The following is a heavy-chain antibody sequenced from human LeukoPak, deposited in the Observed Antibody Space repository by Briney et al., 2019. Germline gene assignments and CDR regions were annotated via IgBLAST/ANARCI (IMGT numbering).Heavy chain of an antibody. J-gene: IGHJ5*02. D-gene: IGHD3-10*01. CDR3: AKVSWYYYGSGSYSWFDP. CDR2: ISGSGGST. V-gene: IGHV3-23*01. CDR1: GFTFSSYA. Sequence: TGGSLRLSCAASGFTFSSYAMSWVRQAPGKGLEWVSAISGSGGSTYYADSVKGRFTISRDNSKNTLYLQMNRLRDEDTAVYYCAKVSWYYYGSGSYSWFDPWGQGTLVTVFS.